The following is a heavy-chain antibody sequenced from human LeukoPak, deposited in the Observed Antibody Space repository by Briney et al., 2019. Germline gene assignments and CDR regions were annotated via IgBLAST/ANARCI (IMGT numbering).Heavy chain of an antibody. CDR1: GGSISSGSYY. CDR2: IYTTGST. J-gene: IGHJ3*02. CDR3: AAKRYYYGSGKAFDI. D-gene: IGHD3-10*01. Sequence: SETLSLACTVSGGSISSGSYYWSWIRQPAGKGLEWIGRIYTTGSTKYNPSLKSRVTISVDTSKNQFSLKLSSVTAADTAVYYCAAKRYYYGSGKAFDIWGQGTMVTVSS. V-gene: IGHV4-61*02.